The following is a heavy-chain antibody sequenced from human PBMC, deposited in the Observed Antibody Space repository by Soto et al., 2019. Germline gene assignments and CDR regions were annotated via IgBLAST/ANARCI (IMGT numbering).Heavy chain of an antibody. CDR2: IIPIFGTA. D-gene: IGHD3-16*01. CDR3: ARELFGEDGNWFDP. V-gene: IGHV1-69*01. Sequence: QVQLVQSGAEVKKPGSSVKVSCNASGGTFSSYAISWVRQAPGQGLEWMGGIIPIFGTANYAQKFQGRVTNTANESTSTAYMVLGSLRAEDTAVYYCARELFGEDGNWFDPCGQGNLVTFSS. CDR1: GGTFSSYA. J-gene: IGHJ5*02.